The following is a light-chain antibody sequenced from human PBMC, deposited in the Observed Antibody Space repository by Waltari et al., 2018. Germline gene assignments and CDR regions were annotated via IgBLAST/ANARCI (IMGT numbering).Light chain of an antibody. CDR3: HSRDSSGDVV. CDR2: GKN. Sequence: SSELTQDPAVSVALGQTARITCQGDSLRPYYVSWYHQKPGQAPALVIYGKNNRPSGIPDRFSASSSGSTASLTIIGAQAEDEADYYCHSRDSSGDVVIGGGTKLTVV. J-gene: IGLJ2*01. V-gene: IGLV3-19*01. CDR1: SLRPYY.